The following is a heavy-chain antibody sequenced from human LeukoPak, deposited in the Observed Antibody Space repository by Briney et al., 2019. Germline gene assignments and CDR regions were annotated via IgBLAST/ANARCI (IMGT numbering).Heavy chain of an antibody. D-gene: IGHD3-22*01. Sequence: GESLKISCKGSGYSFTSYWIGWVRQMPGKGLEWMGIIYPGDSDTRYSPSFQGQVTISADKSISTAYLQWSSLKASDTAMYYCARLAYYYDSGGYRGVYYFDYWGQGTLVTVSS. V-gene: IGHV5-51*01. J-gene: IGHJ4*02. CDR3: ARLAYYYDSGGYRGVYYFDY. CDR1: GYSFTSYW. CDR2: IYPGDSDT.